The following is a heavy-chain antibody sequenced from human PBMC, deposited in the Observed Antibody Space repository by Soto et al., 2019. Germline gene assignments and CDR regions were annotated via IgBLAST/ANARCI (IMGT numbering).Heavy chain of an antibody. CDR1: GFTFSSYS. J-gene: IGHJ6*02. V-gene: IGHV3-21*01. CDR3: ARHLVFNVVVPADYYYYGMYV. CDR2: ISSSSSYI. Sequence: EVQLVESGGGLVKPGGSLRLSCAASGFTFSSYSMNWVRQAPGKGLEWVSSISSSSSYIYYADSVKGRFTIYRDNANNSRQLQMNSLRADDKAVYCCARHLVFNVVVPADYYYYGMYVWGQGTTVTVSS. D-gene: IGHD2-2*01.